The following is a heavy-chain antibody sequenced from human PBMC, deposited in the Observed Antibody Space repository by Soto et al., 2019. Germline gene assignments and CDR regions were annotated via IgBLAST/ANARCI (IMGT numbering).Heavy chain of an antibody. J-gene: IGHJ6*02. D-gene: IGHD2-2*02. V-gene: IGHV1-18*01. CDR2: IGTYNGNT. CDR1: GYTFTNYG. Sequence: ASVKVSCKASGYTFTNYGISWVRQAPGQGLEWMGWIGTYNGNTNYAQKFQGRVTMTTDTSTSTAYVELRSLRSDDTAVYYCARDQGIPYYYYGMDVWGQGTTVTSP. CDR3: ARDQGIPYYYYGMDV.